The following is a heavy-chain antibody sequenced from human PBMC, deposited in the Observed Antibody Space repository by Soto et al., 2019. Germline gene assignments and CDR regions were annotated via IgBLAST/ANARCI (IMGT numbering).Heavy chain of an antibody. CDR3: AKTRGYSYGYNAFDI. J-gene: IGHJ3*02. D-gene: IGHD5-18*01. V-gene: IGHV4-4*02. CDR2: IYHTGST. CDR1: SGSISGNDW. Sequence: SETLSLTCAVSSGSISGNDWWSWVRQPPGKGLEWIGQIYHTGSTNYNPSLTSRVTISVDKSKNQFSLNLRSVTAADTAFYYCAKTRGYSYGYNAFDIWGQGTMVTLSS.